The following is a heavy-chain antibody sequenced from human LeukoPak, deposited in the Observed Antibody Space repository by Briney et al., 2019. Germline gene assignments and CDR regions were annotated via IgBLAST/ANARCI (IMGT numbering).Heavy chain of an antibody. CDR1: GFTFSSYS. CDR3: ARAIIAYGDYTGGY. CDR2: ISSSSSTI. J-gene: IGHJ4*02. D-gene: IGHD4-17*01. V-gene: IGHV3-48*01. Sequence: GGSLRLSCAASGFTFSSYSMNWVRQAPGKGLGWVSYISSSSSTIYYADSVKGRFTISRDNAKNSLYLQMNSLRAEDTAVYYCARAIIAYGDYTGGYWGQGTLVTVSS.